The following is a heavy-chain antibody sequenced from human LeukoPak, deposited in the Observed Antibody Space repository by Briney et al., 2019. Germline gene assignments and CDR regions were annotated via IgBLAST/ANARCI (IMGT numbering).Heavy chain of an antibody. V-gene: IGHV1-2*02. CDR3: ARDQRGYSYGRFYYYYYMDV. CDR2: INPNSGGT. Sequence: ASVKVSCKASGYTFTGYYMHWVRQAPGRGLEWMGWINPNSGGTKYAQKFQGRVTMTRDTSISTAYMELSRLRSDDTAVYYCARDQRGYSYGRFYYYYYMDVWGKGTTVTISS. CDR1: GYTFTGYY. D-gene: IGHD5-18*01. J-gene: IGHJ6*03.